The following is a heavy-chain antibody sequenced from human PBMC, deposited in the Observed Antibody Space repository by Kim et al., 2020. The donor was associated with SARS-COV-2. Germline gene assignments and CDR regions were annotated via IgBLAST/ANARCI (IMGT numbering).Heavy chain of an antibody. CDR3: ARRYCSSTSCYHFDY. Sequence: DPGKGRLTVSRDNAKDTLYLQMNSLRAEATAVYYCARRYCSSTSCYHFDYWGQGTLVTVSS. D-gene: IGHD2-2*01. V-gene: IGHV3-74*01. J-gene: IGHJ4*02.